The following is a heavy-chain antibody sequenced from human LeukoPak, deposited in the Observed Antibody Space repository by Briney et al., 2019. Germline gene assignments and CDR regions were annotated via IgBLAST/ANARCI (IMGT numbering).Heavy chain of an antibody. Sequence: GGSLRLSCAASGFTFDDYAMHWVRQAPGKGLEWVSGISWNSGSIGYADSVKGRFTISRDNAMNSLYLQMNSLRAEDMALYYCAKGGRYSSSWYFDYWGQGTLVTVSS. CDR1: GFTFDDYA. D-gene: IGHD6-13*01. V-gene: IGHV3-9*03. CDR2: ISWNSGSI. CDR3: AKGGRYSSSWYFDY. J-gene: IGHJ4*02.